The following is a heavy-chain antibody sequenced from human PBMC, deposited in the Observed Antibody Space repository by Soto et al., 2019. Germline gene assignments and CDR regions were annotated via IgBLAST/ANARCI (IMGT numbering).Heavy chain of an antibody. V-gene: IGHV1-8*01. CDR2: MNPNSGNT. CDR1: GYTFTSYD. J-gene: IGHJ5*02. D-gene: IGHD2-2*01. Sequence: ASVKVSCKASGYTFTSYDINWVRQATGQGLEWMGWMNPNSGNTGYAQKFQGRVTMTRNTSISTAYMELSSLRSEDTAVYYCARTDCSSTSCFDNWFDPWGQGTLVTVSS. CDR3: ARTDCSSTSCFDNWFDP.